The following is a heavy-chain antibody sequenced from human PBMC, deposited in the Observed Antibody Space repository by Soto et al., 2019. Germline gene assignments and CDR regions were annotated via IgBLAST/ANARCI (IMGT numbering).Heavy chain of an antibody. V-gene: IGHV4-34*01. D-gene: IGHD3-3*01. CDR1: GGLFDGYY. CDR3: ARGVDSWSGYLF. CDR2: IHHSGST. J-gene: IGHJ4*02. Sequence: PSETLSLTCALYGGLFDGYYWSWIRQSPGKGLEWIGEIHHSGSTKYNPSLKSRVSLSVDTSTKQFSLKMTSMTAADRGVYYCARGVDSWSGYLFWGQGTPVTSPQ.